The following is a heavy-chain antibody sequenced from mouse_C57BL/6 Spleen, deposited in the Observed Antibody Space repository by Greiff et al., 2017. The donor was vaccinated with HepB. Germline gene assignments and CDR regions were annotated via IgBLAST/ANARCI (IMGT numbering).Heavy chain of an antibody. CDR2: INYDGSST. D-gene: IGHD1-1*01. CDR1: GFTFSDYY. V-gene: IGHV5-16*01. CDR3: ARDGYYYGSSQYYFDY. Sequence: EVMLVESEGGLVQPGSSMKLSCTASGFTFSDYYMAWVRQVPEKGLEWVANINYDGSSTYYLDSLKSRFIISRDNAKNILYLQMSSLKSEDTATYYCARDGYYYGSSQYYFDYWGQGTTLTVSS. J-gene: IGHJ2*01.